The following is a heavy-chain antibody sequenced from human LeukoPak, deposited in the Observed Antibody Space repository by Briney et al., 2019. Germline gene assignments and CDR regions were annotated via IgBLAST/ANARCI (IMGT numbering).Heavy chain of an antibody. CDR2: IYEGIP. Sequence: SETLSLTCSVSGGSINSRFWAWIRQPPGKGLEWIGYIYEGIPTYNPSLKSRVTISADTSNSQYSLKLNSVTAADTAVYYCASEDPADYKGRFDHWGQGTLVTVSS. CDR3: ASEDPADYKGRFDH. V-gene: IGHV4-4*08. D-gene: IGHD4-11*01. J-gene: IGHJ4*02. CDR1: GGSINSRF.